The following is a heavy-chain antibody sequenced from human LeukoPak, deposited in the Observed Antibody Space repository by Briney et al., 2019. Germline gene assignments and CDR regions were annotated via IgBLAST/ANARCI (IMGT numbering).Heavy chain of an antibody. D-gene: IGHD3-16*01. CDR3: AKFGVDYDMIV. Sequence: SETLSLTCTVSGGSISGSYWTWIRQPPGKGLEWIGQIYYKGNADYNPSLKSRVTLSVDTSKNQFSLKLTAMTAADTAVYYCAKFGVDYDMIVWGQGTTVIVS. CDR2: IYYKGNA. CDR1: GGSISGSY. J-gene: IGHJ6*02. V-gene: IGHV4-59*01.